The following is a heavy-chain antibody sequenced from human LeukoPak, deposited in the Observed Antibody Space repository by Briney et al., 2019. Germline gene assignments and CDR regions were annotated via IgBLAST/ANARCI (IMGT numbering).Heavy chain of an antibody. J-gene: IGHJ3*02. CDR3: ARDLRGVWGGNRGGTLVTPAGAFDI. D-gene: IGHD1-26*01. V-gene: IGHV1-18*01. CDR2: ISAYNGNT. Sequence: ASVKVSCKASGYTFTSYGISWVRQAPGQGLEWMGWISAYNGNTNYAQKLQGRVTMTTDTSTSTAYMELRSLRSEDTAVYYCARDLRGVWGGNRGGTLVTPAGAFDIWGQGTMVTVSS. CDR1: GYTFTSYG.